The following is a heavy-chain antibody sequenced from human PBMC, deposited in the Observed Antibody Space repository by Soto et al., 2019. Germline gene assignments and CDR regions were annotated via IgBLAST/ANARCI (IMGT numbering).Heavy chain of an antibody. V-gene: IGHV4-34*01. CDR1: GGSFSDYY. D-gene: IGHD5-18*01. CDR3: AKSPGRGYSYGYTGDY. CDR2: INHFGST. J-gene: IGHJ4*02. Sequence: KPSETLSLTCAIYGGSFSDYYWSWIRQPPGKGLEWIGEINHFGSTNYNPSLKSRVTISVDTSKNQFSLKVRSVTGADTAVYYCAKSPGRGYSYGYTGDYWGQGTLVTVSS.